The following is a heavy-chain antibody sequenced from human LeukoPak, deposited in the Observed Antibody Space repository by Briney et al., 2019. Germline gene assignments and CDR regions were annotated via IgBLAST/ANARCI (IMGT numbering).Heavy chain of an antibody. CDR3: ARRIYGGNSDLDY. D-gene: IGHD4-23*01. V-gene: IGHV5-51*01. Sequence: ASVKISCKASGYSFTSYWIGWVRQMPGKGLEWMAITHPGDSDTRYSPSFQGQVTISADVSISTAYLQWSSLKASDTAMYYCARRIYGGNSDLDYWGQGTLATVSS. J-gene: IGHJ4*02. CDR2: THPGDSDT. CDR1: GYSFTSYW.